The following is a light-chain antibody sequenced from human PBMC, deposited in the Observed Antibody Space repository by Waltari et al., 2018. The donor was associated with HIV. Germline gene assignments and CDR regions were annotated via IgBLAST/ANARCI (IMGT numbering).Light chain of an antibody. Sequence: SYELTQPPSASVSPGQPARISCSGDALPTQYVFWYQQRPGQAPVLVIYRDKERPSGIPDRFSGSSAGTTVTLTISGVQAEDEADYYCQSADSTGTYWVFGGGTKLTVL. CDR2: RDK. V-gene: IGLV3-25*03. J-gene: IGLJ3*02. CDR3: QSADSTGTYWV. CDR1: ALPTQY.